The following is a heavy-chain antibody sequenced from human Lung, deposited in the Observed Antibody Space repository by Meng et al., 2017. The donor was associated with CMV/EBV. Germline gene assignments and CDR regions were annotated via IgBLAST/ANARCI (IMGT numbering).Heavy chain of an antibody. V-gene: IGHV3-15*01. D-gene: IGHD1-26*01. CDR2: IKSKTDGGTT. J-gene: IGHJ5*02. CDR1: GFTFSNAW. CDR3: TTGRDVGATTGP. Sequence: GESXKISXAASGFTFSNAWMSWVRQAPGKGLEWVGRIKSKTDGGTTDYAAPVKGRFTISRDDSKNTLYLQMNSLKTEDTAVYYCTTGRDVGATTGPWGQGXLVTVSS.